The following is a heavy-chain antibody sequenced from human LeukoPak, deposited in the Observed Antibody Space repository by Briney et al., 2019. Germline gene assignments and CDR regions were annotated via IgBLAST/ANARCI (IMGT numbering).Heavy chain of an antibody. J-gene: IGHJ4*02. CDR1: GYTFTGYY. V-gene: IGHV1-2*06. D-gene: IGHD6-19*01. CDR3: ARDPGGVYSSGWYEVDY. CDR2: INPNSGGT. Sequence: ASVKVSCKASGYTFTGYYMHWVRQAPGQGLEWMGRINPNSGGTNYAQKFQGRVTMTRDTSISTAYMELSRLRSDDTAVYYCARDPGGVYSSGWYEVDYRGQGTLVTVSS.